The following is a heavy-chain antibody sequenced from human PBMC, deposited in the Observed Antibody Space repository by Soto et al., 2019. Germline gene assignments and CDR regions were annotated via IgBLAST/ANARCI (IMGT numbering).Heavy chain of an antibody. J-gene: IGHJ6*02. CDR2: ISHSGST. D-gene: IGHD3-10*01. V-gene: IGHV4-38-2*02. CDR3: AREARGVISGMDV. CDR1: GYSISSGYY. Sequence: KASETLSLTCAVSGYSISSGYYWGWIRQPPGKGLEWIGHISHSGSTNYNPSLKSRVTISVDTSKRQFSLKLSSVTAADTAVYYCAREARGVISGMDVWGQGTTVTVS.